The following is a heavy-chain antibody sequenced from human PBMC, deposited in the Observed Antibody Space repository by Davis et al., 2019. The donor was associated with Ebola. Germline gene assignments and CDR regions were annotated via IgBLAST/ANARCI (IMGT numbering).Heavy chain of an antibody. J-gene: IGHJ4*02. CDR2: IYYSGST. D-gene: IGHD3-22*01. V-gene: IGHV4-59*12. CDR3: SRGTSSGFYGGRHDF. CDR1: GGSISSYY. Sequence: MPSETLSLTCTVSGGSISSYYWSWLRQPPGKGLEWIGYIYYSGSTYYNPSLKSRVTISVDTSKNQFSLKLSSVTAADTAVYFCSRGTSSGFYGGRHDFWGLGTLVTVSS.